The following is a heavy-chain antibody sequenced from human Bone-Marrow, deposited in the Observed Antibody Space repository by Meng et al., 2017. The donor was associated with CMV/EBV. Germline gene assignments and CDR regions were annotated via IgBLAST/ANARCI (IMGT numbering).Heavy chain of an antibody. Sequence: GGSLRLSCAASGFTFSDYYMSWIRQAPGKGLEWVSYISSSGSTIYYADSVKGRFTISRDNAKNSLYLQMNSLRAEDTAVYYCARATPLDIVVVVAATRSGPLDYWGQGTLVTVSS. D-gene: IGHD2-15*01. J-gene: IGHJ4*02. V-gene: IGHV3-11*04. CDR3: ARATPLDIVVVVAATRSGPLDY. CDR1: GFTFSDYY. CDR2: ISSSGSTI.